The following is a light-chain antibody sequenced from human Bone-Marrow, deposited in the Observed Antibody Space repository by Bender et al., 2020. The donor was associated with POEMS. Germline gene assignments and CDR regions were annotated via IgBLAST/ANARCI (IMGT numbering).Light chain of an antibody. CDR2: EAN. CDR1: SSDVGAHNS. J-gene: IGLJ3*02. Sequence: QSALTQPPSASGSPGQSVTISCTGTSSDVGAHNSVSWYQQHPGKAPKLMIYEANKRPSGVSTRFSGSKSGNTASLTISGLQAEDEADYHCCSYAGSSTWVFGGGTKVTVL. CDR3: CSYAGSSTWV. V-gene: IGLV2-23*01.